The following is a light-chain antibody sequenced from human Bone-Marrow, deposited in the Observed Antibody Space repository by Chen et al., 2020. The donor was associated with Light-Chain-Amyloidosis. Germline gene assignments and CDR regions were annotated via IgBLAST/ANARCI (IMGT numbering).Light chain of an antibody. CDR3: QQSYSFPLYT. CDR1: QNIGTY. J-gene: IGKJ2*01. CDR2: GAS. V-gene: IGKV1-39*01. Sequence: DIQMTQSRSSLSPSVGDRVTITCRASQNIGTYLNWFQQKPGKAPQLLIYGASNLRSGVPSRFRGGGSGTDFTLTISNLQPEDFATYFCQQSYSFPLYTFGPGTKLEI.